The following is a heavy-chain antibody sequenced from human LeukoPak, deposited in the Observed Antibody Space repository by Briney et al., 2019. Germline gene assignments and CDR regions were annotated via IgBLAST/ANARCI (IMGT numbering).Heavy chain of an antibody. CDR2: ISLNSETT. Sequence: GGSLRLSCAVSGFSVSSFGMSWVRQAPGKGLEWISAISLNSETTWYADSVKGRFTISRDNSKNTLYLQLTSLRAEDTAVYYCAQGFSSGWYPYWGQGSLVSVSS. CDR1: GFSVSSFG. V-gene: IGHV3-23*01. CDR3: AQGFSSGWYPY. J-gene: IGHJ4*02. D-gene: IGHD6-19*01.